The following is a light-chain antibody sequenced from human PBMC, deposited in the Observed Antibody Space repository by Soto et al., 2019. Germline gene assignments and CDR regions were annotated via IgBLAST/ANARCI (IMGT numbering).Light chain of an antibody. CDR3: QTWVTGSRV. J-gene: IGLJ2*01. Sequence: QPVLTQSPSASASLGASVKLTCTLNSGHSSYAIAWHQQQPEKGPRYLIKLNSDGSHIKGDGIPDRFSGSSSGAERYLTISSLQSEDEADYYCQTWVTGSRVFGGGTKLTVL. V-gene: IGLV4-69*01. CDR1: SGHSSYA. CDR2: LNSDGSH.